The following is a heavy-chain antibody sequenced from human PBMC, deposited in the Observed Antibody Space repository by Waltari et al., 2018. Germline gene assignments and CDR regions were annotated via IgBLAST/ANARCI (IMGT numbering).Heavy chain of an antibody. CDR3: ARDPAGSGYLGFDY. D-gene: IGHD3-22*01. CDR2: ISYDGSNK. CDR1: GFTFNSYA. J-gene: IGHJ4*02. V-gene: IGHV3-30-3*01. Sequence: QVQLVESGGGVVQPGRSLRSSCAASGFTFNSYAMHRVRQAPGKGLEWVAVISYDGSNKYYADSVKGRFTISRDNSKNTLYLQMNSLRAEDTAVYYCARDPAGSGYLGFDYWGQGTLVTVSS.